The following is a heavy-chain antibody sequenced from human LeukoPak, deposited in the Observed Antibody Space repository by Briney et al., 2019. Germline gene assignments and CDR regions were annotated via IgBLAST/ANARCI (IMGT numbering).Heavy chain of an antibody. CDR2: INWNGGST. V-gene: IGHV3-20*04. J-gene: IGHJ4*02. CDR1: GFTFDDYD. Sequence: PGGSLRLSCTASGFTFDDYDMSWVRQAPGKGLEWVSGINWNGGSTTYADSVKGRFTISRDNAKNSLYLQMNSLRAEDTALYYCARRADYDVGNFDYWGQGTLVTVSS. CDR3: ARRADYDVGNFDY. D-gene: IGHD4-17*01.